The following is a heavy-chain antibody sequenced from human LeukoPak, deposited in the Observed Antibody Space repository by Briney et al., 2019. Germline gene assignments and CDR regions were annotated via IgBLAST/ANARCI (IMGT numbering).Heavy chain of an antibody. CDR1: GGTFSSYA. V-gene: IGHV1-69*05. D-gene: IGHD6-13*01. CDR3: ARDVAATGQFDY. Sequence: SVKVSCKGSGGTFSSYAISWVRQAPGQGLEWMGRIIPISGTANYAQKFQGRVTITTDESTSTAYMELSSLRSEDTAVYYCARDVAATGQFDYWGQGTLVTVSS. CDR2: IIPISGTA. J-gene: IGHJ4*02.